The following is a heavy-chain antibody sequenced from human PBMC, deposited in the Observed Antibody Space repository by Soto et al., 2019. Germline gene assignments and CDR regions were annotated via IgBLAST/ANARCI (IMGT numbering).Heavy chain of an antibody. CDR2: IYYSGST. V-gene: IGHV4-30-4*01. D-gene: IGHD3-3*01. J-gene: IGHJ4*02. Sequence: SETLSLTCTVSGGSISSGDYYWSWIRQPPGKGLEWIGYIYYSGSTYYNPSLKSRVTISVDTSKNQFSLKLSSVTAADTAVYYCARDTVSGLVDYWGQGTLVTVSS. CDR3: ARDTVSGLVDY. CDR1: GGSISSGDYY.